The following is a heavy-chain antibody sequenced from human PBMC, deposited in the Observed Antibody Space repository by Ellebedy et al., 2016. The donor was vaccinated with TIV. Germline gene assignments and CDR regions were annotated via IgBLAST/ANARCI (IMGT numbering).Heavy chain of an antibody. CDR1: GGSISSYY. CDR3: ASASVEGYSYGDAFDI. J-gene: IGHJ3*02. V-gene: IGHV4-59*01. Sequence: SETLSLTXTVSGGSISSYYWSWIRQPPGKGLEWIGYIYYSGSTNYNPSLKSRVTISVDTSKNQFSLKLSSVTAADTAVYYCASASVEGYSYGDAFDIWGQGTMVTVSS. CDR2: IYYSGST. D-gene: IGHD5-18*01.